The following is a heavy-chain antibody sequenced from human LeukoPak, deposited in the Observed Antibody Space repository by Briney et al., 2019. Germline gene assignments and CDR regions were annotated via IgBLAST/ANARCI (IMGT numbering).Heavy chain of an antibody. Sequence: ASVKVSCKASGDTFSSYAISWVRQAPGQGLEWMGGIIPMFGTADYGQKFQGRVTITADESTRTAYMELSRLRSDDTAVYYCARANMVRGVGSFFDRNWFDPWGQGTLVTVSS. V-gene: IGHV1-69*13. D-gene: IGHD3-10*01. CDR1: GDTFSSYA. CDR3: ARANMVRGVGSFFDRNWFDP. CDR2: IIPMFGTA. J-gene: IGHJ5*02.